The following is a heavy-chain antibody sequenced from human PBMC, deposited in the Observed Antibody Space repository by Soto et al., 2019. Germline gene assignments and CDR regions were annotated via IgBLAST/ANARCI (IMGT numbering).Heavy chain of an antibody. CDR3: AGGYGGNQAFDI. D-gene: IGHD4-17*01. CDR2: IYHSGTT. V-gene: IGHV4-4*02. CDR1: GGSISGTNW. Sequence: QVQLQESGPGLVKPSGTLSLTCTVSGGSISGTNWWTWVRQAPGKGLEWIGEIYHSGTTNYNPSLKRRVTVSLDKSKNHFSLNLNSVTAADTAVYYCAGGYGGNQAFDIWGQGTMVTVSS. J-gene: IGHJ3*02.